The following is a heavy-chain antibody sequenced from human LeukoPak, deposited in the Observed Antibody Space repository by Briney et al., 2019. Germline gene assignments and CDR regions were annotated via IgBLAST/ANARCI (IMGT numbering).Heavy chain of an antibody. D-gene: IGHD6-19*01. CDR2: VFYNGAT. Sequence: PSETLSLTCIVSGGSISSSDYYWGWIRQPPGRGLEWIATVFYNGATQYNPSLKSRVTISVDTTTNQFSLRVSSVTAADTAVYYCAREPNLYSSGWYAEFYWGQGTLVTVSS. CDR3: AREPNLYSSGWYAEFY. J-gene: IGHJ4*02. CDR1: GGSISSSDYY. V-gene: IGHV4-39*02.